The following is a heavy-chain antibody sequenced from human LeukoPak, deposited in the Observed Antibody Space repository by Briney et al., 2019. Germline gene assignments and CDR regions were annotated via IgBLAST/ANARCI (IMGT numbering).Heavy chain of an antibody. CDR3: RGVRFGELFDY. CDR2: INHSGST. J-gene: IGHJ4*02. D-gene: IGHD3-10*01. Sequence: SETLSLTCAVYGGSFSGYYWSWIRQPPGKGLEWIGEINHSGSTNYNPSLKSRVTISVDTSKNQFSLKLSSVTAADTAVYYCRGVRFGELFDYWGQGTLVTVSS. V-gene: IGHV4-34*03. CDR1: GGSFSGYY.